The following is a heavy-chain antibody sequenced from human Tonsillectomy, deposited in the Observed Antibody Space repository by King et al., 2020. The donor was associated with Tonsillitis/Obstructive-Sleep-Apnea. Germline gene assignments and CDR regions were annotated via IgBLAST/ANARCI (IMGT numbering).Heavy chain of an antibody. CDR2: ISYDGSNK. D-gene: IGHD5-24*01. J-gene: IGHJ4*02. CDR1: GFTFSSYG. V-gene: IGHV3-30*18. Sequence: VQLVESGGGVVQPGRSLRLSCAASGFTFSSYGMHWVRQAPGKGLEWVAVISYDGSNKYYADSVKGRFTISRDNSKNTLYLQMNSLRAEDTAVYYCAKELGMATIKFPLYYFDYWGQGTLVTVSS. CDR3: AKELGMATIKFPLYYFDY.